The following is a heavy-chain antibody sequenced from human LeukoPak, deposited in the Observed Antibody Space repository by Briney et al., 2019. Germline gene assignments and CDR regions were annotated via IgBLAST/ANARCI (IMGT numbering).Heavy chain of an antibody. D-gene: IGHD3-22*01. CDR1: GFTFSNYA. CDR3: AAGGTYYYNSSGYLYEP. CDR2: IRANGGGT. J-gene: IGHJ5*02. Sequence: GALRLSWAGSGFTFSNYAIGWVRQAPGKGLEWVSAIRANGGGTYYADSVKGRFTISRDNSKNTLYLQMNSLRAEDTAVYYCAAGGTYYYNSSGYLYEPWGQGTLVTVSS. V-gene: IGHV3-23*01.